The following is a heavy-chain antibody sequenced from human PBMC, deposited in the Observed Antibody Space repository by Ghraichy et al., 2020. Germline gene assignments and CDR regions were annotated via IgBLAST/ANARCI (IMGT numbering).Heavy chain of an antibody. D-gene: IGHD6-13*01. Sequence: GGTLRLSCAASGFTVSSNYMSRVRQAPGKGLEWVSVIYSGGSTYYADSVKGRFTISRDNSKNTLYLKMNSLRAEDTAVYYCAKYSSSWSTFDYWGQGTLVTVSS. CDR3: AKYSSSWSTFDY. CDR2: IYSGGST. V-gene: IGHV3-53*01. J-gene: IGHJ4*02. CDR1: GFTVSSNY.